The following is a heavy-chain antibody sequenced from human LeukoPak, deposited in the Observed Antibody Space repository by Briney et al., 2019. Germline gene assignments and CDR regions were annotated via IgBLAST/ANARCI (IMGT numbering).Heavy chain of an antibody. CDR2: MYYSGST. V-gene: IGHV4-30-4*01. CDR3: ARPYYYDSRIDP. CDR1: GGSISSGDYY. D-gene: IGHD3-22*01. Sequence: SQTLSLTCTVSGGSISSGDYYWSWIRQPPGKGLEWIAYMYYSGSTYYNPSLKSRVTMSADTSKNQLSLKLSSVTAADTAVYYCARPYYYDSRIDPWGQGILVTVST. J-gene: IGHJ5*02.